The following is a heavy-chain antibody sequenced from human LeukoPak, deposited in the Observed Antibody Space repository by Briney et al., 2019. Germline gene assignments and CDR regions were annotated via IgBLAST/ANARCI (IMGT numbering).Heavy chain of an antibody. J-gene: IGHJ6*04. CDR2: ISYNGGST. Sequence: GGSLRLSCAASGFTFTNYAMSWVRQAPGKGLDWVSAISYNGGSTYYSDSVRGRFTISRDNSKNTVYLQMNSLRAEDTAVYYCAKPPNYGAYYYGMDVWGKGTTVTVSS. CDR1: GFTFTNYA. CDR3: AKPPNYGAYYYGMDV. V-gene: IGHV3-23*01. D-gene: IGHD4/OR15-4a*01.